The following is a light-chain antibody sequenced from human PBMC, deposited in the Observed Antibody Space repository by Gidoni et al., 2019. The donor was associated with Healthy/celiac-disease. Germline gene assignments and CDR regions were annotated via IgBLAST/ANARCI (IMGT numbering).Light chain of an antibody. CDR3: QQYGSSSYT. CDR1: QSVSSSY. V-gene: IGKV3-20*01. Sequence: ELVFTQSPGTLSLSPGERATLSCRASQSVSSSYLAWYQQKPGQAPRLLIYGASRRATGIPDRLSGSGSGKDFTLTISRLEPEDFAVYYCQQYGSSSYTFGQGTKLEIK. CDR2: GAS. J-gene: IGKJ2*01.